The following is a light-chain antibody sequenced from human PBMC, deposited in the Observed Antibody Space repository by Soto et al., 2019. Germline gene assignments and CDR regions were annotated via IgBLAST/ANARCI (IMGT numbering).Light chain of an antibody. CDR3: TSYISSSTPFYV. CDR2: DVT. CDR1: SSDVGGYNF. Sequence: QSVLTQPASVSGSPGQSITISCTGTSSDVGGYNFVSWYQQHPGKAPKLMIYDVTNRPSGVSDRFSGSKSGNTASLTISGLQAEDEDHYYCTSYISSSTPFYVFGTGTKVTVL. J-gene: IGLJ1*01. V-gene: IGLV2-14*01.